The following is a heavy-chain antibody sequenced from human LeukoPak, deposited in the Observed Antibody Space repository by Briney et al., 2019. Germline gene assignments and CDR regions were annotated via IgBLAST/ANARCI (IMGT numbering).Heavy chain of an antibody. V-gene: IGHV1-2*02. CDR3: ARGPIVGATPFDY. D-gene: IGHD1-26*01. J-gene: IGHJ4*02. CDR2: INPNSGGT. Sequence: GASVKVSCKASGYTFTGYYMHWVRQAPGQGLEWMGWINPNSGGTNYAQKFQGRVTMARDTSISTAYMEVSRLRSDDTAVYYCARGPIVGATPFDYWGQGTLVTVSS. CDR1: GYTFTGYY.